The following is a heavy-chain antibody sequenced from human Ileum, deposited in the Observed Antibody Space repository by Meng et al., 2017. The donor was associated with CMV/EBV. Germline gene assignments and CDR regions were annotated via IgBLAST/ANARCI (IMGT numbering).Heavy chain of an antibody. J-gene: IGHJ4*02. Sequence: GESLKISCAASGFTFSNAWMSWVRQAPGKGLVWVGRIKSKTDGGTTDYAAPVKGRFTISRDDSKNTLYLRMNSLKAEGATEYYCWVVYPTGATYFDYWGQGTLVTVSS. V-gene: IGHV3-15*01. D-gene: IGHD2-8*02. CDR3: WVVYPTGATYFDY. CDR2: IKSKTDGGTT. CDR1: GFTFSNAW.